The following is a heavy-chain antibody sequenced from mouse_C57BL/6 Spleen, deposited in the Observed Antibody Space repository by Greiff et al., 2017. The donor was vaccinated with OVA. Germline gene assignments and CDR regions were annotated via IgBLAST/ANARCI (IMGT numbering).Heavy chain of an antibody. J-gene: IGHJ3*01. Sequence: EVKLVESGPGLVKPSQSLSLTCSVTGYSITSGYYWNWIRQFPGNKLEWMGYISYDGSNNYNPSLKNRISITRNTSKNQFFLKLNSVTTEDTATYYCARDRRTGGGSWVAYWGQGTLDTVSA. D-gene: IGHD4-1*01. CDR2: ISYDGSN. V-gene: IGHV3-6*01. CDR3: ARDRRTGGGSWVAY. CDR1: GYSITSGYY.